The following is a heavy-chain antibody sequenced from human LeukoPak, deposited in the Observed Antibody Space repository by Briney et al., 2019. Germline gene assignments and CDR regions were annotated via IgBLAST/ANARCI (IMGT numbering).Heavy chain of an antibody. J-gene: IGHJ6*04. D-gene: IGHD6-19*01. Sequence: ASVKVSCKTSGCAFNTYAITWVRQAPGQGLEWMGWIIPIAETTKYAQNIQGRVTLTADETTSTAYMELNSLNSDDTAVYYCARNSSDWYGYMDVWGKGTTVAVSS. CDR2: IIPIAETT. V-gene: IGHV1-69*13. CDR1: GCAFNTYA. CDR3: ARNSSDWYGYMDV.